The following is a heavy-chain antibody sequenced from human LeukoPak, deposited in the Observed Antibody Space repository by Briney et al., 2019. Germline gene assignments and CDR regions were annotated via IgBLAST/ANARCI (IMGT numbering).Heavy chain of an antibody. J-gene: IGHJ6*04. D-gene: IGHD4-23*01. CDR3: ARHVCGKGMYV. Sequence: SETLSPTCTVSGDSFSGYYWGWIRQPPGKGLECLGYIHSSAGTAYNPSLKSRLTISIDTSKNQFSLTLSSVTAADTAVYYCARHVCGKGMYVWGTGTTVAVSS. V-gene: IGHV4-59*08. CDR1: GDSFSGYY. CDR2: IHSSAGT.